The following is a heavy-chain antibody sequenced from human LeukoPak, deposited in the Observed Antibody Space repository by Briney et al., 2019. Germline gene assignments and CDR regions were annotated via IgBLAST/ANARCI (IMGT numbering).Heavy chain of an antibody. CDR2: INPRGGSA. V-gene: IGHV1-46*01. Sequence: ASVKVSCKASGYTFTSYYMHWVRQAPGQGFEWMGIINPRGGSASSAQRFQGRVTLARDTSTSTVYMELSSLRSEDTAVYYCARDCSGGSCPVPYFDYWGQGTLVTVSS. CDR1: GYTFTSYY. J-gene: IGHJ4*02. CDR3: ARDCSGGSCPVPYFDY. D-gene: IGHD2-15*01.